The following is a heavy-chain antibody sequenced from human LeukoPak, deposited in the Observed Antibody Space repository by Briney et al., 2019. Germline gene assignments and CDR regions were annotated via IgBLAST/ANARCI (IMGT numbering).Heavy chain of an antibody. V-gene: IGHV3-48*03. CDR3: ARAVRRDDY. D-gene: IGHD6-19*01. CDR2: ISSSGSNI. CDR1: GFTFSSYE. J-gene: IGHJ4*02. Sequence: PGGSLRLSCAASGFTFSSYEMNWVRQAPGKGLEWVSFISSSGSNIYYADSVQGRYTSSRDNAKNSLYLQMNSLRAEDTAVYYCARAVRRDDYWGQGTLVTVSS.